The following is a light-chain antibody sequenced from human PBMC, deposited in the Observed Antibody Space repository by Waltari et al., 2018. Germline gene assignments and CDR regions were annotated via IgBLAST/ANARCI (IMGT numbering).Light chain of an antibody. CDR2: DNT. Sequence: QSVLTQPPSVSGAPGQSVHISCTGSDSNIGAGYDVPWYQQLPGIAPRLIIFDNTHRASGVPDRFSGTKFGTSASLAINGLRAEDEADYYCQACDSTFGVVFGGGTKLTVL. J-gene: IGLJ2*01. CDR1: DSNIGAGYD. V-gene: IGLV1-40*01. CDR3: QACDSTFGVV.